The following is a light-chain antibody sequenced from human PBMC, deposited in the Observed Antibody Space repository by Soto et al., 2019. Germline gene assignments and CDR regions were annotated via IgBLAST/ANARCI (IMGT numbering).Light chain of an antibody. Sequence: EIVLTQSPGTLSLSPGERATLSCRASQSISSSYLAWYQQKPGQAPRLLIYGASSRATGIPDRFSGSGSGTDFTLTISRLEPEDCAVYYCQHYGRSWTFGQGTKVEIK. CDR1: QSISSSY. J-gene: IGKJ1*01. V-gene: IGKV3-20*01. CDR3: QHYGRSWT. CDR2: GAS.